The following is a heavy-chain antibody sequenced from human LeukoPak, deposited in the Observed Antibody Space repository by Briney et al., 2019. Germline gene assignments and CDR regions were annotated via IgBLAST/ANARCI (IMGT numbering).Heavy chain of an antibody. D-gene: IGHD1-20*01. J-gene: IGHJ4*02. CDR1: GDSVSNGHYY. V-gene: IGHV4-61*01. CDR3: ARVGYNWNYIDY. CDR2: IYYSGST. Sequence: SETLSLTCTVSGDSVSNGHYYWSWIRQPPGKGLEWIGYIYYSGSTNYNSSLKSRVTISVDRSKNQFSLKLSSVTAADTAVYYCARVGYNWNYIDYWGQGTLVTVSS.